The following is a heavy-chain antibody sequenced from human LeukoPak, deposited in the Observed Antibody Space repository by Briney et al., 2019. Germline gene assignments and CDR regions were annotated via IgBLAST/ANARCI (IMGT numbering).Heavy chain of an antibody. CDR3: ARTTWLVNFDN. J-gene: IGHJ4*02. CDR2: ISSSGSTI. V-gene: IGHV3-48*03. D-gene: IGHD6-19*01. CDR1: GFTFSSYE. Sequence: GGSLRLSCAASGFTFSSYEMNWVRQAPGKGLEWVSYISSSGSTIYYADSVKGRFTISRDNAKNSLYLQMNSLRAEDTAVYYCARTTWLVNFDNWGQGTLVTVSS.